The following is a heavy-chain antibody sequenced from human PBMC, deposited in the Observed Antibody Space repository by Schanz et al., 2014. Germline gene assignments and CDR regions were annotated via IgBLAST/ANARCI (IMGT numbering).Heavy chain of an antibody. J-gene: IGHJ6*03. CDR2: ITYSGGT. CDR3: ARVHSTSLERGSHYYMDV. CDR1: GFTFSDYS. V-gene: IGHV4-59*01. D-gene: IGHD2-2*01. Sequence: VQLLESGGGWVQPGGSLRLSCAASGFTFSDYSMNWVRQAPGKGPEWIGYITYSGGTNHNASLKSRVTISVDTAKNQFSLKVTSVTAADTAIYYCARVHSTSLERGSHYYMDVWGKGTTVTVSS.